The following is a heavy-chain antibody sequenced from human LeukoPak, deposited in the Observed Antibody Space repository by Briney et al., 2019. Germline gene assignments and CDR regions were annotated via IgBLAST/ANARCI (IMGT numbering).Heavy chain of an antibody. D-gene: IGHD3-22*01. Sequence: SQTLSLTCTVSGGSFSSGGYYWSWIRQHPGKGLEWIGYIYYSGSTYYNPSLKSRVTISVDTSKNQFSLKLSSVTAADTAVYYCARAKTYYYDSSGPFQIDYWGQGTLVTVSS. CDR3: ARAKTYYYDSSGPFQIDY. J-gene: IGHJ4*02. V-gene: IGHV4-31*03. CDR1: GGSFSSGGYY. CDR2: IYYSGST.